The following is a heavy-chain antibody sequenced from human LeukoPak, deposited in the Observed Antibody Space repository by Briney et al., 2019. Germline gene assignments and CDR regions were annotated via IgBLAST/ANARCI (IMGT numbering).Heavy chain of an antibody. CDR3: AKSLYSKADYY. J-gene: IGHJ4*02. Sequence: GGSLRLPCAASGFTFSSYGMHWVRQAPGKGLEWVAVIWYDGSNKYYADSVKGRFTISRDNSKNTLYLQMNSLRAEDTAVYYCAKSLYSKADYYWGQGTLVTVSS. CDR1: GFTFSSYG. V-gene: IGHV3-33*06. CDR2: IWYDGSNK. D-gene: IGHD4-11*01.